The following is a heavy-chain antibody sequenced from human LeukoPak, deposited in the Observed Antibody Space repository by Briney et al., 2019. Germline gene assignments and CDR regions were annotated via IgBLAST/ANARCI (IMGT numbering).Heavy chain of an antibody. D-gene: IGHD3-16*01. Sequence: SETLSLTCTVSGGSMESYYWNWIRQPPGKGLEWIGYIYYSGSTNYNPSLKSRVTISVDTSKNQFSLKLTSVTAADTAIYYCARVGGMLTINNEAFDIWGQGTVVTAS. CDR2: IYYSGST. CDR3: ARVGGMLTINNEAFDI. J-gene: IGHJ3*02. CDR1: GGSMESYY. V-gene: IGHV4-59*01.